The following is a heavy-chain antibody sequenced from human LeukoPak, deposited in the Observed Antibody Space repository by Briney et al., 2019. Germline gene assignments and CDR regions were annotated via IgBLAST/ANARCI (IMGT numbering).Heavy chain of an antibody. Sequence: ASVKVSCKASGYTFTTYDFNWLRQATGQGLEWMGWMNPTSGNTGYAQNFQGRVTMTRDTSTSTAYLELSSLGSEDTAVYYCTRNIAPGGKGYYFDYWGRGTLVTVSS. CDR3: TRNIAPGGKGYYFDY. CDR2: MNPTSGNT. D-gene: IGHD6-13*01. V-gene: IGHV1-8*01. CDR1: GYTFTTYD. J-gene: IGHJ4*02.